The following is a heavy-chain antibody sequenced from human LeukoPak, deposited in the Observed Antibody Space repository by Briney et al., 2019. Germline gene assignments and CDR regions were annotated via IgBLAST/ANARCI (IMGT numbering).Heavy chain of an antibody. Sequence: GGSLRLSCAASGFTFSSYSMNWVRQAPGKGLEWVSSVSSGSSYIYYADSVKGRFTISRDNAKNSLYLQMNSLRAEDTAVYYCARDGGDYDYGDYDPDDIWGQGTMVTVSS. V-gene: IGHV3-21*01. CDR2: VSSGSSYI. J-gene: IGHJ3*02. CDR3: ARDGGDYDYGDYDPDDI. CDR1: GFTFSSYS. D-gene: IGHD4-17*01.